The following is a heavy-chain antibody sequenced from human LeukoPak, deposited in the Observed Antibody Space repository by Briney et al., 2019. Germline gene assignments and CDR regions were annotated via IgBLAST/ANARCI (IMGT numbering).Heavy chain of an antibody. J-gene: IGHJ4*02. V-gene: IGHV3-66*01. CDR1: GFTVSSNY. CDR2: IYSGGST. D-gene: IGHD3-10*01. CDR3: ARALGGAASYYFDY. Sequence: GGSLRLSCAASGFTVSSNYMSWVRQAPGKGLEWVSVIYSGGSTYYADSVKGRFTISRDNSKNTLYLQMNSLRAEDTAVYYCARALGGAASYYFDYWGQGTLVTASS.